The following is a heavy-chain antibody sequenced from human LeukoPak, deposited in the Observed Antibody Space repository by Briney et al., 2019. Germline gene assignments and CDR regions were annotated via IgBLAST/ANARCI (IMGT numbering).Heavy chain of an antibody. CDR3: ARVGTYDAFDI. CDR2: IYTSGST. V-gene: IGHV4-61*02. Sequence: SETLSLTCTVSGGSISSGSYYWSWIRQPAGKGLEWIGRIYTSGSTNYNPSLKSRVTISVDTSKDQFSLKLSSVTAADMAVYYCARVGTYDAFDIWGQGTMVTVSS. CDR1: GGSISSGSYY. J-gene: IGHJ3*02.